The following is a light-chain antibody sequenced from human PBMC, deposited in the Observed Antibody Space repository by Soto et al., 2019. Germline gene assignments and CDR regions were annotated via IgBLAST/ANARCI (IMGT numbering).Light chain of an antibody. J-gene: IGKJ1*01. V-gene: IGKV3-20*01. CDR2: GAS. CDR3: QQYGSSPWT. CDR1: QSVTSSY. Sequence: IVLTQSPCTLSLSPGERATLSCRASQSVTSSYLAWYQQKPGHAPRLLIYGASSRATGIPDRFSGSGSGTDLTLTISRLEPEDFAVYYCQQYGSSPWTFGQGTKVDIK.